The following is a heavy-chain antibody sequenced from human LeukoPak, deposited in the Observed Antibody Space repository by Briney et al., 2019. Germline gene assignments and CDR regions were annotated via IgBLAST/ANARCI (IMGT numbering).Heavy chain of an antibody. CDR2: IYHSGST. CDR3: ATWDGYSSSWPLY. CDR1: GGSISSSNW. Sequence: SGTLSLTCAVSGGSISSSNWWSWVRQPPGKGLEWIGEIYHSGSTNYNPSLKSRVTISVDKSKNQFSLKLSSVTAADTAVYYCATWDGYSSSWPLYWGQGTLVTVSS. D-gene: IGHD6-13*01. V-gene: IGHV4-4*02. J-gene: IGHJ4*02.